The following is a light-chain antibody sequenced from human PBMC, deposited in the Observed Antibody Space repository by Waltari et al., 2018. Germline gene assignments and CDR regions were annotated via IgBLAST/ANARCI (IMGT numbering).Light chain of an antibody. CDR2: LGS. J-gene: IGKJ2*01. CDR1: QSISSW. CDR3: QQYHSYPYT. V-gene: IGKV1-5*02. Sequence: DIQMTQSPSTLSASVGDRVTIICRASQSISSWLAWYQQKPGKAPKIAMYLGSSLESGVPSRFSGSGSGTEFTLTIRSLQPDDFATYYRQQYHSYPYTFGQGTKLEIK.